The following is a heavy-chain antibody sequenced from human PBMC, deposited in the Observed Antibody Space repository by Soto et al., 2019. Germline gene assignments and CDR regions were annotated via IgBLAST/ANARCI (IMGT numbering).Heavy chain of an antibody. D-gene: IGHD6-13*01. J-gene: IGHJ6*02. V-gene: IGHV3-33*01. CDR1: GFTFSSYG. CDR3: ARDRIAAATYYYYGMDV. CDR2: IWYDGSNK. Sequence: QVQLVESGGGVVQPGRSLRLSCAASGFTFSSYGMHWVRQAPGKGLEWVAVIWYDGSNKYYADSVKGRFTISRDNSKNTLDLQMNSLRAEDTAVYYCARDRIAAATYYYYGMDVWGQGTTVTVSS.